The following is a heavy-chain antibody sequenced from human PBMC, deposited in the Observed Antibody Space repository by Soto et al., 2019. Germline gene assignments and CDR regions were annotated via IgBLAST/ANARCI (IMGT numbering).Heavy chain of an antibody. Sequence: GGSLRLSCAASGFTFSSYGMHWVRQAPGKGLEWVAVISYDGSNKYYADSVKGRFTISRDNSKNTLYLQMNSLRAEDTAVYYCARNGRANGDYENFSGYYYYGMDVWGQGTTVTVSS. CDR3: ARNGRANGDYENFSGYYYYGMDV. CDR2: ISYDGSNK. D-gene: IGHD4-17*01. CDR1: GFTFSSYG. J-gene: IGHJ6*02. V-gene: IGHV3-30*03.